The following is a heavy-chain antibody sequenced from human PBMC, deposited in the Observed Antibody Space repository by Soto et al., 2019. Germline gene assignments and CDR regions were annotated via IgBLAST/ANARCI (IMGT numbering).Heavy chain of an antibody. D-gene: IGHD3-22*01. CDR2: ISAYNGNT. CDR3: ARDWNDSSGYYIFDY. Sequence: ASVKVSCKASGYTFTSYGISWVRQAPGQGLEWMGWISAYNGNTNYAQKLQGRVTMTTDTSTSTAYMELRSLRSDDTAVYYCARDWNDSSGYYIFDYWGQGNLVTVSS. CDR1: GYTFTSYG. V-gene: IGHV1-18*01. J-gene: IGHJ4*02.